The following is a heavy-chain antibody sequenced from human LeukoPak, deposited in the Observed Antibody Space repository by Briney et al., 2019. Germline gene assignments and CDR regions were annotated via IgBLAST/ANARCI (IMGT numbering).Heavy chain of an antibody. J-gene: IGHJ4*02. D-gene: IGHD2-15*01. CDR3: ARQLYCSGGSCRNFDY. CDR2: IYPGDSDT. CDR1: GYSFTSYW. V-gene: IGHV5-51*01. Sequence: ESLKISCKGSGYSFTSYWIGWVRQMPGKGLEWMGIIYPGDSDTRYSPSFQGQVTISADKSISTAYLQWSSLKASDTAMYYCARQLYCSGGSCRNFDYWGQGTLVTVSS.